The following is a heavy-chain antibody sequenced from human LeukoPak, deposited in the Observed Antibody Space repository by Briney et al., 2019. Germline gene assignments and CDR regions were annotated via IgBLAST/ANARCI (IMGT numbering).Heavy chain of an antibody. J-gene: IGHJ2*01. V-gene: IGHV4-4*07. CDR1: GGSLSSYY. Sequence: PSETLSLTCTVSGGSLSSYYWSWIRQPAGKGLEWIGRIYTSGSTNYNPSLKSRVTMSVDTSKNQFSLKLSSVTAADTAVYYCARDTVAGQYWYFDLWGRGTLVTVSS. CDR3: ARDTVAGQYWYFDL. CDR2: IYTSGST. D-gene: IGHD6-19*01.